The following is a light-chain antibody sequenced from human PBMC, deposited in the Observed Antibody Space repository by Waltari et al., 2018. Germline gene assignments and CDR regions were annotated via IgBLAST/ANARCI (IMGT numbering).Light chain of an antibody. J-gene: IGKJ4*01. CDR1: QSSISY. Sequence: IKLIQSPSSLSASVGDRDTLTSRASQSSISYLNWYEQKPGKAHKLLIYAASSMQSGVPSRFRGSGSGTDFTLTISSLQPEDFATYYCQQSYSTPPISFGGGTKVEIK. CDR3: QQSYSTPPIS. V-gene: IGKV1-39*01. CDR2: AAS.